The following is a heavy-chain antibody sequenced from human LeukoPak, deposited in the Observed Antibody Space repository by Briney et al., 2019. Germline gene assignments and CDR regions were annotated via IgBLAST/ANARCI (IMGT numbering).Heavy chain of an antibody. CDR1: GFTFSSYE. J-gene: IGHJ4*02. D-gene: IGHD5-12*01. CDR2: ISSSGGTI. Sequence: GGSLRLSCAASGFTFSSYEMNWVRQAPGKGLEWVSYISSSGGTIYYADSVKGRFTISRDNAKNSLYLQMNSLRAEDTAVYYCARGYIVATPNDYWGQGTLVTVSS. V-gene: IGHV3-48*03. CDR3: ARGYIVATPNDY.